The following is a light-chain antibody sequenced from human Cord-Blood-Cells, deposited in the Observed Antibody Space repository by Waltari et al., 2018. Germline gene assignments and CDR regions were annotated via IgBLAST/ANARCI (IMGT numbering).Light chain of an antibody. Sequence: DIQMTQSPSSLSASVGDRVTITCQASQDISNYLNWYQQKPGKAPKLLIYDASNLETGVPSRCSGSGSGTDFTFTISSLQPEDIATYYCQQYDNLPTFGQGTKLEIK. J-gene: IGKJ2*01. CDR2: DAS. CDR3: QQYDNLPT. V-gene: IGKV1-33*01. CDR1: QDISNY.